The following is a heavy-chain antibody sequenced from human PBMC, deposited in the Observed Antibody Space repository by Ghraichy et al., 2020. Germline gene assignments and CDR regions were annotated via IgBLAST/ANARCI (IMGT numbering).Heavy chain of an antibody. Sequence: SQTLSLTCTASGGSISSYYWSWIRLPPGKGLEWIGYIYYSGSTNYNPSLKSRVTISVDTSKNQFSLKLSSVTAADTAVYYCARSASTIDWLDYWGQGTLVTVSS. D-gene: IGHD5/OR15-5a*01. CDR2: IYYSGST. CDR1: GGSISSYY. J-gene: IGHJ4*02. V-gene: IGHV4-59*08. CDR3: ARSASTIDWLDY.